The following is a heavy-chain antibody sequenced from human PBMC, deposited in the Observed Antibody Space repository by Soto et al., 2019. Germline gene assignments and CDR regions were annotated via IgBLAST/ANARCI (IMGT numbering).Heavy chain of an antibody. CDR1: GGSISSYY. V-gene: IGHV4-59*01. CDR2: IYYSGST. CDR3: ARVYAYCSSTSCYSGYYYMDV. D-gene: IGHD2-2*01. Sequence: ASETLSLTCTVSGGSISSYYWSWIRQPPGKGLEWIGYIYYSGSTNYNPSLKSRVTISVDTSKNQFSLKLSSVTAADTAVYYCARVYAYCSSTSCYSGYYYMDVWGKGTTVTVSS. J-gene: IGHJ6*03.